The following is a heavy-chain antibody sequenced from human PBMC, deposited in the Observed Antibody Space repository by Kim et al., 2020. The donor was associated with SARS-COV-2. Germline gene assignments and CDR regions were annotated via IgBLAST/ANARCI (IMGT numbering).Heavy chain of an antibody. CDR3: SRDRMVTMVRGATPLYYYYGMDV. Sequence: LSLTCAASGFTVSSNYMSWVRQAPGKGLEWISIIYTGGTIYYADSVKGRFTISRHNSKNTLYLQMNSLRAEDTAVYYCSRDRMVTMVRGATPLYYYYGMDVWGQGTTVTVYS. V-gene: IGHV3-53*04. CDR2: IYTGGTI. D-gene: IGHD3-10*01. CDR1: GFTVSSNY. J-gene: IGHJ6*02.